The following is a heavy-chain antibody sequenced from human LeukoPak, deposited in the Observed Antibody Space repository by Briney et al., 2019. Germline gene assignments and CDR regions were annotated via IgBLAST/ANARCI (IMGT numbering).Heavy chain of an antibody. CDR2: ISGSGGST. V-gene: IGHV3-23*01. CDR1: GFTFNNYA. D-gene: IGHD5-24*01. Sequence: GGSLRLSCAASGFTFNNYAMSWVRQAPGTGLEWVSVISGSGGSTNYADSVKGRFTISRDNSKNTLYLQMNSLRAEDTAVYYCARTRWFQLYYFDYWGQGTLVTVSS. CDR3: ARTRWFQLYYFDY. J-gene: IGHJ4*02.